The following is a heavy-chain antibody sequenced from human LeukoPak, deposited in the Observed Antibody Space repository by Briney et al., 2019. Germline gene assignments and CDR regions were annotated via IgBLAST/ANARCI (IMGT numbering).Heavy chain of an antibody. J-gene: IGHJ3*02. V-gene: IGHV4-61*05. D-gene: IGHD1-26*01. CDR2: IYYSGST. CDR1: GGSISSSSYY. CDR3: ARGPVGGATYYDGDAFDI. Sequence: SETLSLTCTVSGGSISSSSYYWGWIRQPPGKGLEWIGYIYYSGSTNYNPSLKSRVTISVDTSKNQFSLKLSSVTAVDTAVYYCARGPVGGATYYDGDAFDIWGQGTMVTVSS.